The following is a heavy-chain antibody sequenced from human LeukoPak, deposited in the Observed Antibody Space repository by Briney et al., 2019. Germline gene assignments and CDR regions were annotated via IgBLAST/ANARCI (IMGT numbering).Heavy chain of an antibody. CDR1: GFTFDDYG. V-gene: IGHV3-20*01. J-gene: IGHJ6*03. CDR3: ARINYYDSSGYYYTTYYYMDV. Sequence: GGSLRLSCAASGFTFDDYGMSWVRQAPGKGLEWVSGINWNGGSTVYADSVKGRFTISRDNAKNSLYLQMNSLRAEDTALYHCARINYYDSSGYYYTTYYYMDVWGKGATVTISS. D-gene: IGHD3-22*01. CDR2: INWNGGST.